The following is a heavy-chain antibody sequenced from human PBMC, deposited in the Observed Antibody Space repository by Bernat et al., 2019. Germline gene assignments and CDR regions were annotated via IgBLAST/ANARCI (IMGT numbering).Heavy chain of an antibody. D-gene: IGHD2-21*02. Sequence: EVQLVESGGGLVQPGGSLRLSCAASGFTLSVYWINWVRQAPGKGLEWVASINQDGSEKYDVDSVKGRFAISKDNTRNSADLQMKGLRAEDTAVYFCVRLDWVTPAYWGQGALVTVPS. CDR3: VRLDWVTPAY. CDR2: INQDGSEK. V-gene: IGHV3-7*03. J-gene: IGHJ4*02. CDR1: GFTLSVYW.